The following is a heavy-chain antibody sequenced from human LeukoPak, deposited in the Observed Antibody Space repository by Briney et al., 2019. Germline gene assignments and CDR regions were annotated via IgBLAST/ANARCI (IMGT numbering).Heavy chain of an antibody. Sequence: ASVKVSXKASGYTFTGYYMHWVRQAPGQGLEWMGRINPNSGGTNYAQKFQGRVTMTRDTSISTAYMELSRLRSDDTAVYYCARSLAVTTYDYWGQGTLVTVSS. D-gene: IGHD4-17*01. CDR2: INPNSGGT. V-gene: IGHV1-2*06. CDR1: GYTFTGYY. CDR3: ARSLAVTTYDY. J-gene: IGHJ4*02.